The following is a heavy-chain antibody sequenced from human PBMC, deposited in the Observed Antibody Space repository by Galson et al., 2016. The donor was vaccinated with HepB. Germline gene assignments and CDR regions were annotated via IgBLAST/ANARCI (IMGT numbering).Heavy chain of an antibody. J-gene: IGHJ4*02. CDR1: GCTFTNDD. CDR3: TRDYYGSLDH. Sequence: SRRLYGAASGCTFTNDDSHRGRKEEGKGRGGGARINIDGNSRNYADSGKGRFAISRDNAKKTGQRQTNSTRAEDTAVYYCTRDYYGSLDHWGQGPLVTVPS. CDR2: INIDGNSR. V-gene: IGHV3-74*01. D-gene: IGHD3-10*01.